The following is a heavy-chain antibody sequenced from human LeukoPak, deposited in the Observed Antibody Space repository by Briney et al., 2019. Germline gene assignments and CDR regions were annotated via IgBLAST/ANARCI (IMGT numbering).Heavy chain of an antibody. Sequence: GGSLRLSCAASGFTVSSNYMSWVRQAPGKGLEWVSVIYSGGSTYYADSVKGRFTISRDNSKNTLYLQMNSLRAEDTAVYYCARAMYYYDSSGYEYYYGMDVWGQETTVTVSS. V-gene: IGHV3-53*01. CDR3: ARAMYYYDSSGYEYYYGMDV. D-gene: IGHD3-22*01. CDR1: GFTVSSNY. CDR2: IYSGGST. J-gene: IGHJ6*02.